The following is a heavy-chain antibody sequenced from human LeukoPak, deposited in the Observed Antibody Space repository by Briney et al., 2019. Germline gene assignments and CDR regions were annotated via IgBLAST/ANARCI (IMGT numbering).Heavy chain of an antibody. CDR2: ISDGGWT. CDR3: AKECDYGNTSHMPCY. J-gene: IGHJ4*02. V-gene: IGHV3-23*01. Sequence: GGSLRLSCAASGFTFSSYVMSWVRQAPGKGLEWVSSISDGGWTAYTDSVKGRFFISRETATNTLYLQMNSLRVEDTAVYYCAKECDYGNTSHMPCYWGQGTLVTVSS. D-gene: IGHD4-17*01. CDR1: GFTFSSYV.